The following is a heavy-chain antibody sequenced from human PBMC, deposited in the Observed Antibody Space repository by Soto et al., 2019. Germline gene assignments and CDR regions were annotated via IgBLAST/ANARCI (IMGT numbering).Heavy chain of an antibody. CDR1: GYTFTSYD. D-gene: IGHD7-27*01. CDR2: MNPNSGNT. J-gene: IGHJ4*02. Sequence: ASVKVSCKASGYTFTSYDINWVRQATGQGLEWMGWMNPNSGNTGYAQKFQGRVTMTRNTSISTAYLELSSLRSEDTAVYYCVRGPPNWGFDYWGQGALVTVSS. CDR3: VRGPPNWGFDY. V-gene: IGHV1-8*01.